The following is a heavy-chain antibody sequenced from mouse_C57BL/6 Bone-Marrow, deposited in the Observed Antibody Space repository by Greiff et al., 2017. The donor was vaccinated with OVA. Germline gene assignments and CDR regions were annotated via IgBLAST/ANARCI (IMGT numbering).Heavy chain of an antibody. D-gene: IGHD2-3*01. J-gene: IGHJ3*01. V-gene: IGHV5-6*01. CDR1: GFTFSSYG. CDR2: ISSGGSYT. CDR3: ARHGYYGEFAY. Sequence: DVQLVESGGDLVKPGGSLKLSCAASGFTFSSYGMSWVRQTPDKRLEWVATISSGGSYTYYPDSVKGRFTISRDNAKNTLYLQMSSLKSEDTAMYYCARHGYYGEFAYWGQGTLVTVSA.